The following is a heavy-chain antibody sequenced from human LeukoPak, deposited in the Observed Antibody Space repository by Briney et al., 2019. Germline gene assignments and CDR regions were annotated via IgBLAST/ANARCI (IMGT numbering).Heavy chain of an antibody. CDR3: AREGVIRGGFDY. Sequence: SETLSLTCAVYGGSFSGYYWSWIRQPPGKGLEWIGEINHSGSTNYNPSLKSRVTISVDTSKNQFSLKLSSVTAADTAVYYCAREGVIRGGFDYWGQGTLVTVSS. CDR1: GGSFSGYY. V-gene: IGHV4-34*01. CDR2: INHSGST. J-gene: IGHJ4*02. D-gene: IGHD3-10*01.